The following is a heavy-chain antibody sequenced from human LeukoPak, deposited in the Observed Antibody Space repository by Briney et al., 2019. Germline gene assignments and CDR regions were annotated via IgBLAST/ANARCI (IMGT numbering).Heavy chain of an antibody. J-gene: IGHJ6*03. V-gene: IGHV1-46*01. D-gene: IGHD3-10*01. CDR1: GYTFTSYY. CDR3: ARGVYGSGPYYYYYYYMDV. Sequence: ASVKVSCKASGYTFTSYYMHWVRQAPGQGLEWMGIINPTGGSTSYAQKFQGRVTITTDESTSTAYMELSSLRSEDTAVYYCARGVYGSGPYYYYYYYMDVWGKGTTVTVSS. CDR2: INPTGGST.